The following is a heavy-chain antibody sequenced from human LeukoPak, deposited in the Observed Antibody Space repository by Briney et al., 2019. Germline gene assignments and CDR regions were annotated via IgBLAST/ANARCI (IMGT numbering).Heavy chain of an antibody. D-gene: IGHD1-20*01. CDR3: ARDHYNWTPDQGYKVFDY. Sequence: GGSLRLSCAASGFTFSHDWMSWVRQAPGKGLEWVASIKQDGSGEHYVDSVKGRFTISRDNAKNSLYLQMYSLRAEDTAVYYCARDHYNWTPDQGYKVFDYWGQGSLVTVSS. CDR1: GFTFSHDW. J-gene: IGHJ4*02. V-gene: IGHV3-7*01. CDR2: IKQDGSGE.